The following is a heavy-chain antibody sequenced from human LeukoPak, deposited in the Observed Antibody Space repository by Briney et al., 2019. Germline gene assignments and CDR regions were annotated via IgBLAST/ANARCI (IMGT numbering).Heavy chain of an antibody. CDR1: GFTVSSNY. Sequence: GGSLRLSCAASGFTVSSNYMSWVRQAPGKGLEWVSVIYSGGSTYYADSVKGRFTISRDNSKNTLYLQMNSLRAEDTAVYYCARDGVVAATKSDYWGQGTLVTVSP. V-gene: IGHV3-66*01. CDR2: IYSGGST. D-gene: IGHD2-15*01. CDR3: ARDGVVAATKSDY. J-gene: IGHJ4*02.